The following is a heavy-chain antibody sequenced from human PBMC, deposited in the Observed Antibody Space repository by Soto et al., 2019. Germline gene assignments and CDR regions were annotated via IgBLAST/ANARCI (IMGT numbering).Heavy chain of an antibody. CDR2: ISHDGTRE. Sequence: GSLRLSCAASGFPFSSFGMHWVRQAPGKGLAWVALISHDGTREYYADSVKGRFTISRDNSKNTLYVQMNSLRVEDTAVYYCAKDREPYSRSWPYYWGQGTLVTVSS. CDR3: AKDREPYSRSWPYY. V-gene: IGHV3-30*18. D-gene: IGHD6-13*01. CDR1: GFPFSSFG. J-gene: IGHJ4*02.